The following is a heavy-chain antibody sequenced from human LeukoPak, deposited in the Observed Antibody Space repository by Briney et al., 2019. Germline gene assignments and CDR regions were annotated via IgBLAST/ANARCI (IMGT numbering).Heavy chain of an antibody. CDR2: IVVGSGNT. D-gene: IGHD1-26*01. V-gene: IGHV1-58*01. CDR3: AADLVVGATPPFDY. J-gene: IGHJ4*02. CDR1: GFTFTSSA. Sequence: SVKVSCKASGFTFTSSAVQWVRQARGQRLEWIGWIVVGSGNTNYAQKFQERVTITRDMSTGTAYMELSSLRSEDTAVYYCAADLVVGATPPFDYWGQGTLVTVSS.